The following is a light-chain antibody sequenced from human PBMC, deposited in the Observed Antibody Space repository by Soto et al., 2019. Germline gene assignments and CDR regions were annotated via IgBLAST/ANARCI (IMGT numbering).Light chain of an antibody. CDR1: SSDVGAYDF. CDR2: EVR. V-gene: IGLV2-14*03. J-gene: IGLJ1*01. Sequence: QSVLTQPASVSGSPGQSITISCTGTSSDVGAYDFVSWYQQHPDKAPILMIYEVRNRPSGVSNRFSGSKSVNTATLTISGLQAEDEADYYCSSYTTSSTRVFGTGTKLTVL. CDR3: SSYTTSSTRV.